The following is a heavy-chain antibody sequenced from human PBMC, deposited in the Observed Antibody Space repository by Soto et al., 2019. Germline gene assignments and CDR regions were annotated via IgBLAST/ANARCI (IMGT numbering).Heavy chain of an antibody. Sequence: SGPTLVNPTQTLTLTCTFAGFSLSTSGMCVSWIRQPPRKALEWLALIDWDDDKYYSTSLKTRLTIPKDTSKNQVGLTMTNMDHVDTATYYCARISRGYGMDVWGQGTRVTVP. CDR1: GFSLSTSGMC. CDR2: IDWDDDK. CDR3: ARISRGYGMDV. J-gene: IGHJ6*02. V-gene: IGHV2-70*01.